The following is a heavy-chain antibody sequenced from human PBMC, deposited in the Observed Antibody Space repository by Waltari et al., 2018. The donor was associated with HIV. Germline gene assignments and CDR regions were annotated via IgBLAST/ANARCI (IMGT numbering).Heavy chain of an antibody. J-gene: IGHJ4*02. CDR1: GYVFIAYY. CDR3: ARSSYYYDSSGYILDY. Sequence: QVQLVQSGAEMKKPGASVKVSCKASGYVFIAYYLHWVRQAPGQGLEWLGWINPKNGGTRHAQKFQGRVTMTRDTSISTVYMELSSLRSDDTAVYFCARSSYYYDSSGYILDYWGQGTLVTVSS. D-gene: IGHD3-22*01. V-gene: IGHV1-2*02. CDR2: INPKNGGT.